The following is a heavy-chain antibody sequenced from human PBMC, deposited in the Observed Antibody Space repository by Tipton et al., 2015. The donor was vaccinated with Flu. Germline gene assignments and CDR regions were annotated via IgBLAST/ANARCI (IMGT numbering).Heavy chain of an antibody. CDR1: GYTFTGYY. Sequence: QLVQSGPEVKKPGASVKVSCKASGYTFTGYYIHWVRQAPGQGLECMGWINPNSGGTNYEQKFQGRVTMTRDTSISTAYMELSGLRSDDTAVYYCARGFESYYDSSGYSLGPFDIWAQGTIVTVSS. CDR3: ARGFESYYDSSGYSLGPFDI. CDR2: INPNSGGT. V-gene: IGHV1-2*02. J-gene: IGHJ3*02. D-gene: IGHD3-22*01.